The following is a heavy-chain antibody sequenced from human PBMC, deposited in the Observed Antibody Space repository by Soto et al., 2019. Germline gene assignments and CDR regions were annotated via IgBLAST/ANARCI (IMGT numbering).Heavy chain of an antibody. V-gene: IGHV4-4*02. CDR3: ARVRGENYYYGMDV. CDR2: IYHSGST. CDR1: GGSISSSNW. J-gene: IGHJ6*02. Sequence: QVQLQESGPGLVKPSGTLSLTCAVSGGSISSSNWWSWVRQPPGKGLEWIGEIYHSGSTNYNPSLKSRVTIAEDKSKKQFSLKLSSVTAADTAVYYCARVRGENYYYGMDVWGQGTTVTVSS. D-gene: IGHD3-16*01.